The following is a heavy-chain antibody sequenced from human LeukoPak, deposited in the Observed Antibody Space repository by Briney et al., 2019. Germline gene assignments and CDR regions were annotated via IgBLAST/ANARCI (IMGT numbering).Heavy chain of an antibody. V-gene: IGHV1-2*02. CDR1: GYTFTGYY. CDR2: INPNSGGT. CDR3: ATFPREYYYGMDV. Sequence: ASVKVSCKASGYTFTGYYVHWVRQAPGQGLEWMGWINPNSGGTNYAQKFQGRVTMTRDTSISTAYMELSRLRSDDTAVYYCATFPREYYYGMDVWGQGTTVTVSS. D-gene: IGHD5-24*01. J-gene: IGHJ6*02.